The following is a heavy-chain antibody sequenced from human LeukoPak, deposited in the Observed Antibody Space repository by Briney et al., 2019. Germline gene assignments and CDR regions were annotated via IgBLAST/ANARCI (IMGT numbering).Heavy chain of an antibody. J-gene: IGHJ3*02. CDR2: INPNSGGT. CDR1: GYTFTGYY. Sequence: GASVKVSCKASGYTFTGYYMHWVRQAPGQGLEWMGWINPNSGGTNYAQKFQGRVTMTRDTSISTAYMELSRLRSDDTAVYYCARGSGSYYENAFDIWGQGTMVTVSS. D-gene: IGHD1-26*01. CDR3: ARGSGSYYENAFDI. V-gene: IGHV1-2*02.